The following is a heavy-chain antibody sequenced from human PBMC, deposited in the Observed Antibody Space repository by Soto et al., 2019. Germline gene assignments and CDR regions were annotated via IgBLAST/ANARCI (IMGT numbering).Heavy chain of an antibody. V-gene: IGHV4-30-2*01. CDR2: IYHSGST. Sequence: PSETLSLTCAVSGGSISSGGYSWSWIRQPPGKGLEWIGYIYHSGSTYYNPSLKSRVTISVDRSKNQFSLKLSSVTAADTAVYYCARGGPYDYYDSSGYPYFDYWGQGTLVTVSS. J-gene: IGHJ4*02. CDR3: ARGGPYDYYDSSGYPYFDY. D-gene: IGHD3-22*01. CDR1: GGSISSGGYS.